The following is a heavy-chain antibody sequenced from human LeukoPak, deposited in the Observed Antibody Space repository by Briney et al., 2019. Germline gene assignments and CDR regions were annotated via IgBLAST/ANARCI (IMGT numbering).Heavy chain of an antibody. CDR2: IYYSGST. CDR1: GGSISNYY. J-gene: IGHJ4*02. D-gene: IGHD4-11*01. Sequence: PSETLSLTCTVSGGSISNYYWSWIRQPPGEGLDWIGYIYYSGSTNYNPSLKSRVTISIDPSKNQFSLNLTSVTAADTAVYYCARGGLGGITAYSNYLFDYWGQGTLVTVSS. CDR3: ARGGLGGITAYSNYLFDY. V-gene: IGHV4-59*08.